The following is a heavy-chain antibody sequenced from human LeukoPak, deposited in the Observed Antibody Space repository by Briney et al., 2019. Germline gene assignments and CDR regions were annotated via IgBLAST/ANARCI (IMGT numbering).Heavy chain of an antibody. D-gene: IGHD6-13*01. Sequence: GSLRLSCAASGFTFSSYWMSWVRQAPGKGLEWVANIKQDGSEKYYVDSVKGRFTISRDNAKNSLYLQMNSLRAEDTAVYYCARENRPYSSSWYGYYYYYMDVWGKGTTVTVSS. CDR1: GFTFSSYW. CDR3: ARENRPYSSSWYGYYYYYMDV. V-gene: IGHV3-7*01. J-gene: IGHJ6*03. CDR2: IKQDGSEK.